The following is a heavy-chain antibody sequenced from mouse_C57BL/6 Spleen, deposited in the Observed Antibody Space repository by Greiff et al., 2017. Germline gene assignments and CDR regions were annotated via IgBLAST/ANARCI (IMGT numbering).Heavy chain of an antibody. Sequence: QVQLQQPGAELVKPGASVKMSCKASGYTFTSYWITWVKQRPGQGLEWIGDIYPGSGSTNYNEKFKSKATLTVDTSSSTAYMQLSSLTSEDSAVYDCARYGAQGRYAMDYWGQGTSVTVSS. CDR1: GYTFTSYW. V-gene: IGHV1-55*01. CDR2: IYPGSGST. CDR3: ARYGAQGRYAMDY. J-gene: IGHJ4*01. D-gene: IGHD3-2*02.